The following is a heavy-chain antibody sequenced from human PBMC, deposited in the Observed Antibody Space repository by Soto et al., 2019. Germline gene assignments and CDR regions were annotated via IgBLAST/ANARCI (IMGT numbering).Heavy chain of an antibody. CDR3: ARWPRYGSGSYYYYYSGLDV. V-gene: IGHV4-34*01. Sequence: PSETLSLTCAVYGESFSGYYWSWIRQPPGKGLEWIGEINHSGSMNYNPSLKSRVTMSVDTSKNQSSLNLNSVTAADTAVYYCARWPRYGSGSYYYYYSGLDVWGQGTTVTVSS. D-gene: IGHD3-10*01. CDR1: GESFSGYY. J-gene: IGHJ6*02. CDR2: INHSGSM.